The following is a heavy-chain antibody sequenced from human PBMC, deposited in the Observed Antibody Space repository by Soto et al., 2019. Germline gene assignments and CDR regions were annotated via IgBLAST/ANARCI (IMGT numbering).Heavy chain of an antibody. CDR3: ARSLYSSSWYVWFDP. Sequence: QVQLQESGPGLVKPSETLSLTCTVSGGSISSYYWSWIRRPAGKGLEWIGRIYTSGSTNYNPSLKSRVTMSVDTSKNQFSLKLSSVTAADTAVYYCARSLYSSSWYVWFDPWGQGTLVTVSS. V-gene: IGHV4-4*07. D-gene: IGHD6-13*01. J-gene: IGHJ5*02. CDR1: GGSISSYY. CDR2: IYTSGST.